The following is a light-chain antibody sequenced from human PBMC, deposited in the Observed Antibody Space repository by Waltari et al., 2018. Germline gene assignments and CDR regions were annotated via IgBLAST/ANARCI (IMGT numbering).Light chain of an antibody. CDR2: AAS. CDR3: QQSYSTPYT. CDR1: QSISSY. J-gene: IGKJ2*01. V-gene: IGKV1-39*01. Sequence: DIQMTQSPSSLSASVGDSVTITCRASQSISSYFNWYQQKPGKAPKLLIYAASSLQSGVPSRFSGSGSGTDFTLTISSLQPEDFATYYCQQSYSTPYTFGQGTKLEIK.